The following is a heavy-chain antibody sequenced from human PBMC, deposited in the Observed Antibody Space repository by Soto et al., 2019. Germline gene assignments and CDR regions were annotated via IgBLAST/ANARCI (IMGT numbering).Heavy chain of an antibody. D-gene: IGHD3-9*01. CDR1: GFTLDKYT. Sequence: GGSLRLSCAAFGFTLDKYTMGWVRQAPGKGLEWVAESFSSGGTQYADSVKGRFTISRDNSRNMVFLQMNGLRVEDTTLYYCARDREPDGIWTFDSWGQGALVTVSS. V-gene: IGHV3-53*01. CDR2: SFSSGGT. J-gene: IGHJ4*02. CDR3: ARDREPDGIWTFDS.